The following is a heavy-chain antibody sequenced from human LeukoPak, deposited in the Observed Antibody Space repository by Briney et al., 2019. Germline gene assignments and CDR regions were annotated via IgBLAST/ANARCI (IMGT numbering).Heavy chain of an antibody. CDR1: GYTFTSYG. J-gene: IGHJ4*02. Sequence: ASVKVSCKASGYTFTSYGMSWVRQAPGQGLEWMGWISAYNGNTNYAQKLQGRVTMTTDTSTSTAYMELRSLRSDDTAVYYCARAPDYYDSSGYLKSDYWGQGTLVTVSS. CDR2: ISAYNGNT. D-gene: IGHD3-22*01. V-gene: IGHV1-18*01. CDR3: ARAPDYYDSSGYLKSDY.